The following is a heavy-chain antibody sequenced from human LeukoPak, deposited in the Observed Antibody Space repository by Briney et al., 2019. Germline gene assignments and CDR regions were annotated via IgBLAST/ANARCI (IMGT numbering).Heavy chain of an antibody. D-gene: IGHD3/OR15-3a*01. CDR1: GGSISSSSYY. CDR3: ARQRAEDFWFDP. V-gene: IGHV4-39*01. CDR2: IYYSGST. J-gene: IGHJ5*02. Sequence: PSETLSLTCTVSGGSISSSSYYWGWIRQPPGKGLKWIGSIYYSGSTYYNPSLKSRVTISVDTSKNQFSLKLSSVTAADTAVYYCARQRAEDFWFDPWGQGTLVTVSS.